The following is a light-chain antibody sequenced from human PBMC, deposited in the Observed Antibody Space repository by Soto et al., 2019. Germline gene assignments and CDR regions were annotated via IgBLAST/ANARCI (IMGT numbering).Light chain of an antibody. CDR3: QHYNSYSEA. V-gene: IGKV1-5*03. Sequence: DIQMTQSPSTLSGSEGDRVTITCRASQTISSWLAWYQQKPGKAPKLLIYKASTLKSGVPSRFSGSGSGTEFTLTISSLQPDDFATYYCQHYNSYSEAFGQRTMVDI. CDR1: QTISSW. CDR2: KAS. J-gene: IGKJ1*01.